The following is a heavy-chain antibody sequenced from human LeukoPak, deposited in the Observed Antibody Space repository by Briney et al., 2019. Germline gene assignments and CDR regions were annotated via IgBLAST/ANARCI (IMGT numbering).Heavy chain of an antibody. CDR3: AGIWGPSSSWYWGFEY. V-gene: IGHV3-23*01. CDR1: GFTFSSYA. Sequence: PGGSLRLSCAASGFTFSSYAMSWVRQAPGKGLEWVAAISGSSGSTYYADSVKGRFTISRENSKNTLYLQMNSLRAEDTAVYYCAGIWGPSSSWYWGFEYWGQGTLVTVSS. J-gene: IGHJ4*02. CDR2: ISGSSGST. D-gene: IGHD6-13*01.